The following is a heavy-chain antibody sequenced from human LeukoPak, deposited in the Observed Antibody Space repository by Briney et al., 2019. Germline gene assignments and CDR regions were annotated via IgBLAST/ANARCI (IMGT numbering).Heavy chain of an antibody. V-gene: IGHV1-2*02. CDR3: AREQFEGGIAAAVDGGWFDP. D-gene: IGHD6-13*01. Sequence: GASVKVSCKASGYTFTSYGISWVRQAPGQGLEWMGWINPNSGGTNYAQKFQGRVTMTRDTSISTAYMELSRLRSDDTAVYYCAREQFEGGIAAAVDGGWFDPWGQGTLVTVSS. CDR1: GYTFTSYG. J-gene: IGHJ5*02. CDR2: INPNSGGT.